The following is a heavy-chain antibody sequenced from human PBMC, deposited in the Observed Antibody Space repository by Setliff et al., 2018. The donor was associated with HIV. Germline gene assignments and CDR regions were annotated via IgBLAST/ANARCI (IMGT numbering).Heavy chain of an antibody. Sequence: GASVKVSCKASGYTFTDNYIHWVRQAPGQGLEWMAWINSATGGTNYAQNFQGWVTVTRDTSINTAYMELSRLRSDDTAVYYCARGIGTRYNYYMDVWGIGTTVTVSS. CDR3: ARGIGTRYNYYMDV. D-gene: IGHD1-20*01. CDR2: INSATGGT. J-gene: IGHJ6*03. V-gene: IGHV1-2*04. CDR1: GYTFTDNY.